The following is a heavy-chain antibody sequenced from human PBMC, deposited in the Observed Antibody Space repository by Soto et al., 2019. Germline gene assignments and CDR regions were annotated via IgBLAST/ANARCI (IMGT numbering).Heavy chain of an antibody. J-gene: IGHJ4*02. CDR3: AKDRTAAARNFDY. V-gene: IGHV3-23*01. CDR2: ISTAVGAT. D-gene: IGHD6-25*01. Sequence: PSEALSPSCAVSGFTFSNHAMSWVRQAPGKGLEWVSAISTAVGATYYADSVKGRFTISRDDSKNTLYLQMDSLRAEDTAVYYCAKDRTAAARNFDYWGRGTLVTVS. CDR1: GFTFSNHA.